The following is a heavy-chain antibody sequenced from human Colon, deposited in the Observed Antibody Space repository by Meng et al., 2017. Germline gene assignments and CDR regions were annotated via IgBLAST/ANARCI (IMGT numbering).Heavy chain of an antibody. V-gene: IGHV3-23*01. Sequence: GESLKISCVGSGFTFSNHGMSWARQAPGKGREWVSAVGGGGDTTYYADSAKGRFTISRDNSKNTMYLQMNNLRAEDAAVYYCARITSSASDHWGQGTMVTVSS. J-gene: IGHJ4*02. CDR1: GFTFSNHG. CDR2: VGGGGDTT. CDR3: ARITSSASDH.